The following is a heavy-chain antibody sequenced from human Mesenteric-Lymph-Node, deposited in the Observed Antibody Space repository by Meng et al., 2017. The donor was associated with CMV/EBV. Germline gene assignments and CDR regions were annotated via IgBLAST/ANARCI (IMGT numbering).Heavy chain of an antibody. CDR3: ARDQYSSSWYSYYGMDV. D-gene: IGHD6-13*01. J-gene: IGHJ6*02. CDR2: IYHSGST. Sequence: SETLSLTCTVSGGSISSYYWSWIRQSPGKGLEWIGSIYHSGSTYYNPSLKSRVTISVDTSKNQFSLKLSSVTAADTAVYYCARDQYSSSWYSYYGMDVWGQGTTVTVSS. CDR1: GGSISSYY. V-gene: IGHV4-38-2*02.